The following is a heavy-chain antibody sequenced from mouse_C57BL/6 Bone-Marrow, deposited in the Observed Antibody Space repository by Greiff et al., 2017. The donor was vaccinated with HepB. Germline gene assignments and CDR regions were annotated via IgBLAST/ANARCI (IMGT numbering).Heavy chain of an antibody. D-gene: IGHD2-4*01. CDR2: INPNYGTT. CDR1: GYSFTDYN. CDR3: ARSRGDYYDYPAWFAY. J-gene: IGHJ3*01. V-gene: IGHV1-39*01. Sequence: EVQGVESGPELVKPGASVKISCKASGYSFTDYNMNWVKQSNGKSLEWIGVINPNYGTTSYNQKFKGKATLTVDQSSSTAYMQLNSLTSEDSAVYYCARSRGDYYDYPAWFAYWGQGTLVTVSA.